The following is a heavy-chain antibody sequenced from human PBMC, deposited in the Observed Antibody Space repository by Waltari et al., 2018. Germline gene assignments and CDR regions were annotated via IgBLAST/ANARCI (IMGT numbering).Heavy chain of an antibody. J-gene: IGHJ5*02. CDR3: ARDSYVFNGWFNP. Sequence: QVQLQESGPGMLKPSETPSLTCTVSGGSIRSYYWNWFRQSPGKGLEWMGYFYSSGYSSCNPALKSRVSLSVDTSKNQFSLKLNSVTAADTAVYYCARDSYVFNGWFNPWGQGTLVTVSS. D-gene: IGHD3-10*02. CDR1: GGSIRSYY. V-gene: IGHV4-59*12. CDR2: FYSSGYS.